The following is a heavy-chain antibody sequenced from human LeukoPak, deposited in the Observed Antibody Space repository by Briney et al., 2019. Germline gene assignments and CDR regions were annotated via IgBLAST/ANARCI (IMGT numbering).Heavy chain of an antibody. V-gene: IGHV4-34*01. CDR3: ARVQGVITKRPAFDY. J-gene: IGHJ4*02. D-gene: IGHD3-22*01. CDR1: GASFSGYY. Sequence: SETLSPTCAVYGASFSGYYWSWIRQPPGKGLEWIGEINHSGSTNYNPSLESRVTISVDTSKNQFSLKLSSVKAADTAVYYCARVQGVITKRPAFDYWGQGTLVTVSS. CDR2: INHSGST.